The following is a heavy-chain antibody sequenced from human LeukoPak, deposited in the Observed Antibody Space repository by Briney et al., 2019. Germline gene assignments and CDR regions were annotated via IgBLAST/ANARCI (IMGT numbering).Heavy chain of an antibody. CDR2: IIPIFGTA. D-gene: IGHD3-9*01. CDR3: ARVNRGPYFDWLGPDYYYYMDV. J-gene: IGHJ6*03. Sequence: ASVKVSCKAAGGTFSSYAISWVRQAPGQGLEWMGGIIPIFGTANYAQKFQGRVTITTDESTSTAYMELSSLRSEDTAVYYCARVNRGPYFDWLGPDYYYYMDVWGKGTTVTVSS. V-gene: IGHV1-69*05. CDR1: GGTFSSYA.